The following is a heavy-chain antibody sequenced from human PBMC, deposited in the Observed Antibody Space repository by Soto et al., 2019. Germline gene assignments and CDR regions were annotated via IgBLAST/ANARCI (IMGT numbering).Heavy chain of an antibody. V-gene: IGHV4-30-2*01. D-gene: IGHD3-3*01. CDR1: GGSISSGGYS. J-gene: IGHJ6*02. Sequence: TLSLTCAVSGGSISSGGYSWSWIRQPPGKGLEWIGYIYHSGSTYYNPSLKSRVTISVDRSKNQFSLKLSSVTAVDTAVYYCASSKLPVRYYDFWSGSYGMDVWGQGTTVTVSS. CDR3: ASSKLPVRYYDFWSGSYGMDV. CDR2: IYHSGST.